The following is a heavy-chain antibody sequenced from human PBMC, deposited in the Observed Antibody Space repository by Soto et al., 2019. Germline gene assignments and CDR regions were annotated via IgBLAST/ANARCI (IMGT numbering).Heavy chain of an antibody. CDR1: GFRFTSFG. J-gene: IGHJ4*02. V-gene: IGHV3-48*02. Sequence: DVVLVNSGGGFVRPGESLRLSCGASGFRFTSFGMNWVRQGPGKGLEWLSYISGLSATTYYADSVSGRFTVSRDNDMNLLFLQLNNLRDDDTAVYYCTRGGAARPDYWGQGSRVVVSS. CDR3: TRGGAARPDY. D-gene: IGHD2-15*01. CDR2: ISGLSATT.